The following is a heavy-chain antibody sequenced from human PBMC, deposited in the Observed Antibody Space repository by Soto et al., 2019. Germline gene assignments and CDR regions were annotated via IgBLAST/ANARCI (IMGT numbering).Heavy chain of an antibody. CDR3: AKETGNYRDAFDI. Sequence: PGGSLRLSCVASGFTFRSYDMTWVRQAPGKGLEWVSGISGSGGSTYYTDSVKGRFTIYRDNSKNTLYLQMNSLRAEDTAIYYCAKETGNYRDAFDIWGHGTRVTVS. CDR2: ISGSGGST. V-gene: IGHV3-23*01. D-gene: IGHD1-7*01. CDR1: GFTFRSYD. J-gene: IGHJ3*02.